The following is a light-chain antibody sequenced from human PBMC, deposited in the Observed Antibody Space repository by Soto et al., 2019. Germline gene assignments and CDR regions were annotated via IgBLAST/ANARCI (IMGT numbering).Light chain of an antibody. CDR3: QQYNNWPPYT. CDR2: DTS. J-gene: IGKJ2*01. Sequence: ENVLTQSPGTLSLSPGERASLSCRASQSITSGQVAWYQQRPGQAPRLVIYDTSRRATGIPDRFSGSGSGTDFTLTINGLEPEDFAVYYCQQYNNWPPYTFGQGTKVDIK. V-gene: IGKV3-20*01. CDR1: QSITSGQ.